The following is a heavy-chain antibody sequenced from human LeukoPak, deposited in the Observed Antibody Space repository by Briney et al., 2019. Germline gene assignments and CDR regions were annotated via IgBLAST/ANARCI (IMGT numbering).Heavy chain of an antibody. D-gene: IGHD3-16*01. CDR1: GGSISGHY. V-gene: IGHV4-59*11. CDR3: ARFGVDYDMDV. CDR2: IHYSGRP. J-gene: IGHJ6*02. Sequence: PSETLSLTCTVSGGSISGHYWTWIRQPPGKGLEWIGQIHYSGRPDYNPSLTSRVTISVATSKNQLSLKVTSVTGADTAVYYCARFGVDYDMDVWGQGTTVTVSS.